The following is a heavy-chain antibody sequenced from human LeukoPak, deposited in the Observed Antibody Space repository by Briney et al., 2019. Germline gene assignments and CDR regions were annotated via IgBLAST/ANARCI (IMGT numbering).Heavy chain of an antibody. J-gene: IGHJ4*02. CDR1: GFSFSDHH. V-gene: IGHV3-11*01. Sequence: GGSLRLSCAASGFSFSDHHMSWVRQVPGKGLEWLAYISRDGNIIVYADSVKGRFIISRDNAKQSVYLEMTSLRPEDTAVYYCAGDRWGQGTLVTVSS. CDR3: AGDR. CDR2: ISRDGNII.